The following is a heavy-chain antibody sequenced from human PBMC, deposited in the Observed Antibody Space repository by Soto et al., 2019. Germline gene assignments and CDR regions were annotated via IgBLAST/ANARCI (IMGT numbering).Heavy chain of an antibody. J-gene: IGHJ5*02. Sequence: QVQLVESGGGVVQPERSLRLSCAASGFTFSNYAMHWVRQAPGKGPEWVAAISYDGRNKYYADSVKGRFTISRDNSKNTLHLQMSRLRAEDTAVYYCAKGNYDLSGFSLNWFDPWGQGTLVTVSS. CDR1: GFTFSNYA. V-gene: IGHV3-30*18. D-gene: IGHD3-22*01. CDR3: AKGNYDLSGFSLNWFDP. CDR2: ISYDGRNK.